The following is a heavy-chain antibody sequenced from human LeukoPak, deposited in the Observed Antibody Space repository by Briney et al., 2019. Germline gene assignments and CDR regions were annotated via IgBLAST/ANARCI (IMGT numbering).Heavy chain of an antibody. CDR3: ARDLALSGSYLGSFDY. Sequence: ASVKVSCKASGYTFTNYGISWVRQAPGQGLEWMGWISTYNGNTYYAQKLQGRVTMTTETSTSTAYMELSSLRSEDTAVYYCARDLALSGSYLGSFDYWGQGTLVTVSS. D-gene: IGHD1-26*01. J-gene: IGHJ4*02. V-gene: IGHV1-18*01. CDR1: GYTFTNYG. CDR2: ISTYNGNT.